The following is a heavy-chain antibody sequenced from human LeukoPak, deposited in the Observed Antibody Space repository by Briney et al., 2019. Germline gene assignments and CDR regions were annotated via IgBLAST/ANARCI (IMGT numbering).Heavy chain of an antibody. J-gene: IGHJ4*02. Sequence: PGGSLRLSCAASGFTFGSYVMNWVRQAPGKGLEWVSTISGSGESTYYADSVRGRFTLSRDNSKNTVHLQMNSLRVEDTAVYYCAKGNWYKLEVFDYWGQGTLVTVSS. V-gene: IGHV3-23*01. CDR1: GFTFGSYV. D-gene: IGHD1/OR15-1a*01. CDR2: ISGSGEST. CDR3: AKGNWYKLEVFDY.